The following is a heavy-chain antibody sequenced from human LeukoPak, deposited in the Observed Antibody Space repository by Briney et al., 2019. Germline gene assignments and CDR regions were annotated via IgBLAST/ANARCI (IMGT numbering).Heavy chain of an antibody. Sequence: PGGSLRLSCAASGFTFSSHAIHWVRQAPGKGLEWVAAISYDGIDKLYAASVKGRFTISRDNVRNTLYLQMDSLGAEDTAVYFCARDRGFCSGTSCAYIYYYMDVWGNGTTASVSS. CDR3: ARDRGFCSGTSCAYIYYYMDV. CDR2: ISYDGIDK. V-gene: IGHV3-30*01. D-gene: IGHD2-2*01. CDR1: GFTFSSHA. J-gene: IGHJ6*03.